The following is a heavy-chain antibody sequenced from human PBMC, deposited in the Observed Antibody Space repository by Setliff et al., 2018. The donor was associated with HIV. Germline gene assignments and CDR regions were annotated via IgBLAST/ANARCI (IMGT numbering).Heavy chain of an antibody. J-gene: IGHJ6*01. CDR1: GGSISSNW. CDR2: LHLSGDT. Sequence: SETLSLTCAVSGGSISSNWWSWVRQSPGKGLEWIGRLHLSGDTNYNPSLKSRVTMSIDTSKNQFSLKLSSVTAADTAVYYCARDNSYYYGSGSHYWYGMDVWGQGTTVTVSS. V-gene: IGHV4-4*02. D-gene: IGHD3-10*01. CDR3: ARDNSYYYGSGSHYWYGMDV.